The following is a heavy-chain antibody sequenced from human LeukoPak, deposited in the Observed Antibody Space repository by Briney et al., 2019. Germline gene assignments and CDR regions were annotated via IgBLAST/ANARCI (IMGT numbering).Heavy chain of an antibody. CDR3: ARDDGECLFDY. Sequence: GASVKVSCKASGGTFSSYAISWVRQAPGQRLEWMGRIIPIFGTANYAQKFQGRVTITTDESTSTAYMELSSLRSEDTAVYYCARDDGECLFDYWGQGTLVTVSS. CDR1: GGTFSSYA. V-gene: IGHV1-69*05. D-gene: IGHD4-17*01. CDR2: IIPIFGTA. J-gene: IGHJ4*02.